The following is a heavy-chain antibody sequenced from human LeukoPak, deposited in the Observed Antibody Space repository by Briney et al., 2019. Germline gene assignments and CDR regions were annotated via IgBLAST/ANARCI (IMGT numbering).Heavy chain of an antibody. J-gene: IGHJ6*02. D-gene: IGHD6-13*01. CDR3: ARAGYSSSWDYYYYYGMDV. CDR1: GGSISSYY. Sequence: SETLSLTCTVSGGSISSYYWSWIRQPPGKGLEWIRYIYYSGSTNYNPSLKSRVTISVDTSKNQFSLKLSSVTAADTAVYYCARAGYSSSWDYYYYYGMDVWGQGTTVTVSS. V-gene: IGHV4-59*01. CDR2: IYYSGST.